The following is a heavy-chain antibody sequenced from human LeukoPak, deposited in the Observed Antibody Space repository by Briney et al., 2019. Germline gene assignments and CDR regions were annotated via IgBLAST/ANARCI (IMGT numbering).Heavy chain of an antibody. CDR3: GRQAYSSNLGWFDP. D-gene: IGHD6-13*01. CDR2: IYNSGST. Sequence: PSETLSLTCSVSGGSISSSTYYWGWIRQPPGKGLEWIGNIYNSGSTYYNPSLKSRVTISVDTSKNQFSLKLSSVTAADTAVYYCGRQAYSSNLGWFDPWGQGTLVTVSS. J-gene: IGHJ5*02. CDR1: GGSISSSTYY. V-gene: IGHV4-39*01.